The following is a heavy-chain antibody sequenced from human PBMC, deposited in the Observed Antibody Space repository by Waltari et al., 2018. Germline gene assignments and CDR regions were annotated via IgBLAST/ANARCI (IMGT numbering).Heavy chain of an antibody. CDR2: IYSGGST. D-gene: IGHD6-13*01. V-gene: IGHV3-53*01. CDR3: ARAPAAAGDYYYYYGMDV. CDR1: GFTVSSNY. J-gene: IGHJ6*02. Sequence: EVQLVESGGGLIQPGGSLRLSCAASGFTVSSNYMSWVRKAPGKGLEWVSVIYSGGSTYYADSVKGRFTISRDNSKNTLYLQMNSLRAEDTAVYYCARAPAAAGDYYYYYGMDVWGQGTTVTVSS.